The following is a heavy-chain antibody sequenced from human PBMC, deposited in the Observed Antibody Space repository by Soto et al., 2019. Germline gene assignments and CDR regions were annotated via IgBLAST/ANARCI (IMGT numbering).Heavy chain of an antibody. CDR2: IGTAGDT. Sequence: GGSLRLSCAASGFTFSSYDMHWVRQATGKGLEWVSAIGTAGDTYYPGSVKGRFTISRENAKNSLYLQMNSLRAEDTAVYYCARDPVGSYSGGGTWFDPWGQGTLVTVSS. D-gene: IGHD1-26*01. V-gene: IGHV3-13*01. CDR3: ARDPVGSYSGGGTWFDP. J-gene: IGHJ5*02. CDR1: GFTFSSYD.